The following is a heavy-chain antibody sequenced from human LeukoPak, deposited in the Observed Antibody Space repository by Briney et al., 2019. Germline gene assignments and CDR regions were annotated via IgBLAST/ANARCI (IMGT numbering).Heavy chain of an antibody. CDR3: ATDSEWELANFRDAHDAFDI. Sequence: GRSLRLSCAASGFTFSSYAMHWVRQAPGKGLEWVAVIWYDGSNKYYADSVKGRFTISRDNSKNTLYLQMNSLKTEDTAVYCCATDSEWELANFRDAHDAFDIWGQGTMVTVSS. D-gene: IGHD1-26*01. J-gene: IGHJ3*02. V-gene: IGHV3-33*08. CDR2: IWYDGSNK. CDR1: GFTFSSYA.